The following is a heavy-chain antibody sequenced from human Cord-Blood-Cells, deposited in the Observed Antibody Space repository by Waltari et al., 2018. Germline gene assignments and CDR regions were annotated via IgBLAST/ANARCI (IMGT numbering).Heavy chain of an antibody. CDR3: ARDRGGYWYFDL. CDR2: INPNRGGT. Sequence: QVQLVQSGAEVKKPGASVKVSCKASGYTFTGYYMHWVRQAPGQGLEWMGWINPNRGGTNYAQKFQGRVTMTRDTSISTAYMELSRLRSDDTAVYYCARDRGGYWYFDLWGRGTLVTVSS. J-gene: IGHJ2*01. V-gene: IGHV1-2*02. CDR1: GYTFTGYY. D-gene: IGHD3-16*01.